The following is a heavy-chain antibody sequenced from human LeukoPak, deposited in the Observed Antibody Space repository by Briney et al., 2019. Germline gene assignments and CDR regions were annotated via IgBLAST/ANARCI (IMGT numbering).Heavy chain of an antibody. CDR3: ARDSGYCSGGSCDVGNWFDP. CDR1: GFTVSSYS. CDR2: ISSSSSYI. D-gene: IGHD2-15*01. Sequence: GGSLRLSCAASGFTVSSYSMNWVRQAPGKGLEWVSSISSSSSYIYYADSVKGRFTISRDNAKNSLYLQMNSLRAEDTAVYYCARDSGYCSGGSCDVGNWFDPWGQGTLVTVSS. J-gene: IGHJ5*02. V-gene: IGHV3-21*01.